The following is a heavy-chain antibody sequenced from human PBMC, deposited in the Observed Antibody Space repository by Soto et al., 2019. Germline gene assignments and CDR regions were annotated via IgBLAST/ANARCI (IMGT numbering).Heavy chain of an antibody. CDR2: IDPRSGGT. CDR3: ATDDYGIFHY. Sequence: AAVKDSCKVSGYPFTTYYIHWVRQAPGQGLEWMGWIDPRSGGTVYEQKFQGRVTMTRDTSISTVYMDLSGLTSDDTALYYCATDDYGIFHYWGQGSLVTVSS. CDR1: GYPFTTYY. J-gene: IGHJ4*02. D-gene: IGHD3-10*01. V-gene: IGHV1-2*02.